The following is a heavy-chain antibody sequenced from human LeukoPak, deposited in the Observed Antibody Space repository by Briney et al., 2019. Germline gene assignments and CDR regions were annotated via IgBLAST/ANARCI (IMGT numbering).Heavy chain of an antibody. V-gene: IGHV1-46*01. CDR2: INPSGTNT. CDR3: AREESGGYFDC. Sequence: GASVKVSCKASGYTFTSYYMHWVRQAPGQGLEWMGLINPSGTNTNYAQKFRGRVTMTRDTSTSTVYVDLSSLRSEDTAMYFCAREESGGYFDCWGQGTLVTVSS. J-gene: IGHJ4*02. CDR1: GYTFTSYY. D-gene: IGHD2-8*02.